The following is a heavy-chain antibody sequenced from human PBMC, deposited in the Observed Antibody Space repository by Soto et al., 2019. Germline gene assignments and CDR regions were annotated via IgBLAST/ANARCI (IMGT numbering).Heavy chain of an antibody. CDR2: IYYSGST. CDR3: ARTEGNYYDSSGYYSLNWYFDL. CDR1: GGSISSYY. V-gene: IGHV4-59*08. D-gene: IGHD3-22*01. J-gene: IGHJ2*01. Sequence: SETLSLTCTVSGGSISSYYWGWIRKPPGKGLEWIGYIYYSGSTNYNPSLKSRVTISVDTSKNQFSLKLSSVTAADTAVYYCARTEGNYYDSSGYYSLNWYFDLWGRGTLVTVSS.